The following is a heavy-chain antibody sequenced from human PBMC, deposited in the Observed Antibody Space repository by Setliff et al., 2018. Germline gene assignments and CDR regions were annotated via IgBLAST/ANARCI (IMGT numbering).Heavy chain of an antibody. CDR1: GFTFRSYS. J-gene: IGHJ6*03. Sequence: GESLKISCVVSGFTFRSYSMHWVRQVPGQGLEWVSSISGSGSYIYYADSVKGRFSISRDNSKNTLYLQMNTLRVEDTAVYYCARVVRGRFDAYYYYMDVWGTGTTVTVSS. V-gene: IGHV3-21*01. CDR2: ISGSGSYI. D-gene: IGHD3-10*02. CDR3: ARVVRGRFDAYYYYMDV.